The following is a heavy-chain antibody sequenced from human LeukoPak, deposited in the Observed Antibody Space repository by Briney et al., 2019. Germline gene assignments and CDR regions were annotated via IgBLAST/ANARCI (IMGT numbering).Heavy chain of an antibody. CDR2: IYTSGST. CDR3: ARDEWELQFDY. V-gene: IGHV4-4*07. CDR1: GASISSYY. D-gene: IGHD1-26*01. Sequence: PSQTLSLTCTVSGASISSYYCSWIRQPAGKGLEWIGRIYTSGSTNYNPSLKSRVTMSVDTSKNQFSLKLSSVTAADTAVYYCARDEWELQFDYWGQGTLVTVSS. J-gene: IGHJ4*02.